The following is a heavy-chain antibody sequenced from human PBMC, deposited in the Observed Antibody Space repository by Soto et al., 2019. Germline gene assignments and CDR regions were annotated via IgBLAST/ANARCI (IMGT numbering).Heavy chain of an antibody. V-gene: IGHV1-8*01. CDR3: ARGASGAYGWIDP. J-gene: IGHJ5*02. CDR2: MSPNSGVT. D-gene: IGHD1-26*01. CDR1: GYTFTSYD. Sequence: QVQLVQSGAEVKKPGASVKVSCKASGYTFTSYDINWVRQAPGQGLEWMGWMSPNSGVTGYVQNFQGRVAMTRKASISTAYMELSSLRADDTAVYYCARGASGAYGWIDPWGQGTLVTVSS.